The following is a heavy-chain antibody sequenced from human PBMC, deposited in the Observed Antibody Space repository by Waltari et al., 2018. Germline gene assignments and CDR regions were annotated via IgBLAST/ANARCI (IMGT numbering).Heavy chain of an antibody. V-gene: IGHV3-21*01. CDR1: GFTFSSYS. CDR3: ACSGVTGRGNAFDI. D-gene: IGHD2-15*01. Sequence: EVQLVESGGGLVKPGGSLRLSCAASGFTFSSYSMNWVRQAPGKGLEWVSSISSSSSYIYYADSVKGRFTISRDNAKNPLYLQMNSLRAEDTAVYYCACSGVTGRGNAFDIWGQGTMVTVSS. CDR2: ISSSSSYI. J-gene: IGHJ3*02.